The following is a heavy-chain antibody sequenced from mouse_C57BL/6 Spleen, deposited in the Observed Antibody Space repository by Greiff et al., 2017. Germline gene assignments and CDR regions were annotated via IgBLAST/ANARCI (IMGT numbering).Heavy chain of an antibody. CDR3: AVDSPQGYDAMDY. CDR2: INPNNGGT. CDR1: GYTFTDYN. J-gene: IGHJ4*01. V-gene: IGHV1-22*01. D-gene: IGHD3-2*01. Sequence: VQLQQSGPELVQPGASVKMSCKASGYTFTDYNMNWVKQSHGKSLEWIGSINPNNGGTSYNQKFKGKATLTVNKSSSTAYMELRSLTSEDSAVYYCAVDSPQGYDAMDYWGQGTSVTVSA.